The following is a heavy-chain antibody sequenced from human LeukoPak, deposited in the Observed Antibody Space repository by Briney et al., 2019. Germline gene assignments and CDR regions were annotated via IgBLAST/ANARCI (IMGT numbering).Heavy chain of an antibody. CDR3: TRGEAEVTAPHS. CDR2: IYTAGST. V-gene: IGHV3-53*01. D-gene: IGHD2-21*02. J-gene: IGHJ1*01. CDR1: GFTVSSKY. Sequence: GGSLRLSCAASGFTVSSKYMGWVRQAPGRGLEWVSVIYTAGSTYYTDSVKGRFTISRDNSANTLSLQMNSLRAEDTAMYYCTRGEAEVTAPHSWGQGTLVTVSS.